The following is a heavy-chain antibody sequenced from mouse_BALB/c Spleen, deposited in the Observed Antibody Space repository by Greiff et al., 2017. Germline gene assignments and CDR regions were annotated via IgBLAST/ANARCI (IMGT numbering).Heavy chain of an antibody. D-gene: IGHD6-1*01. CDR2: ILPGSGST. CDR3: ARGGRDCAY. J-gene: IGHJ3*01. Sequence: QVQLQQSGAELMKPGASVKISCKATGYTFSSYWIEWVKQRPGHGLEWIGEILPGSGSTNYNEKFKGKATFTAATSSNTAYMQLSSLTSEDSAVYYCARGGRDCAYWGQGTLVTVSA. CDR1: GYTFSSYW. V-gene: IGHV1-9*01.